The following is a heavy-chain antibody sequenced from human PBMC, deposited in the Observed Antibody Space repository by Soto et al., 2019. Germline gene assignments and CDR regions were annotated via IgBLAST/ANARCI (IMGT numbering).Heavy chain of an antibody. CDR2: ISYDGSNK. V-gene: IGHV3-30-3*01. D-gene: IGHD2-21*02. CDR3: ARARPYCGGDCFDAFDI. J-gene: IGHJ3*02. CDR1: GFTFSSYA. Sequence: GGSLRLSCAASGFTFSSYAMHWVRQAPGKGLEWVAVISYDGSNKYYADSVKGRFTISRDNSKNTLYLQMNSLRAEDTAVYYCARARPYCGGDCFDAFDIWGQGTMVTVSS.